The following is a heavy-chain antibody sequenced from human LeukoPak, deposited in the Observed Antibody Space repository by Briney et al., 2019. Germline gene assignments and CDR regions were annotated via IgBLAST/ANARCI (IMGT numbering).Heavy chain of an antibody. CDR2: INSDGSNT. D-gene: IGHD2-15*01. CDR1: GFTFSSSW. CDR3: ARGIEAFDY. Sequence: GGSLRLSCAASGFTFSSSWMHWVRQAPGKGLVWVSRINSDGSNTSYAASVKGRFTISRDNAKNTLYLQMNSLRAEDTAVYFCARGIEAFDYWGQGTLVTVSA. J-gene: IGHJ4*02. V-gene: IGHV3-74*01.